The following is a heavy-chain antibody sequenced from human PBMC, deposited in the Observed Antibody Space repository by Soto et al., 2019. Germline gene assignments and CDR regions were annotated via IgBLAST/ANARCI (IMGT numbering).Heavy chain of an antibody. Sequence: GGSLRLSCEASGFTFTYYWMNWVRQAPGTGLEWVANIKQDGSEKYYVDSVKGRFTISRDNAKNSLYLQMNSLRAEDTAVYYCARGHSGTFDFWGQGTLVTVSS. CDR3: ARGHSGTFDF. V-gene: IGHV3-7*01. CDR2: IKQDGSEK. J-gene: IGHJ4*02. CDR1: GFTFTYYW. D-gene: IGHD1-26*01.